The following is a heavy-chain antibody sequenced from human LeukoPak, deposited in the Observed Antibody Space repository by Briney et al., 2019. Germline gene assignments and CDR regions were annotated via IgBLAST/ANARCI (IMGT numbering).Heavy chain of an antibody. D-gene: IGHD3-22*01. Sequence: PGGSLRLSCAASGFTVSSNYMSWVRQAPGKGLEWVSVIYSGGSTYYADSVKGRFTISRDNSKNTLYLQMNSLRAEDTAVYYCARDYYDSSGRSLDYWGQGTLVTVSS. CDR3: ARDYYDSSGRSLDY. V-gene: IGHV3-53*01. J-gene: IGHJ4*02. CDR1: GFTVSSNY. CDR2: IYSGGST.